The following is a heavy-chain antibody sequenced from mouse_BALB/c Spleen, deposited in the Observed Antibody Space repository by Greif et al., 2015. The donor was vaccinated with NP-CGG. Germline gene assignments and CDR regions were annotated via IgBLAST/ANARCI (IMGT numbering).Heavy chain of an antibody. CDR1: GYTFTSYW. J-gene: IGHJ2*01. Sequence: QVQLQQSGAELAKPGASVKMSCKASGYTFTSYWMHWVKQRPGQGLEWIGYINPSTGYTEYNQKFKDKATLTADKSSSTAYMQLSSLTSEDSAVYYCARSYYYGSSCIDYWGQGTTLTVSS. CDR3: ARSYYYGSSCIDY. CDR2: INPSTGYT. D-gene: IGHD1-1*01. V-gene: IGHV1-7*01.